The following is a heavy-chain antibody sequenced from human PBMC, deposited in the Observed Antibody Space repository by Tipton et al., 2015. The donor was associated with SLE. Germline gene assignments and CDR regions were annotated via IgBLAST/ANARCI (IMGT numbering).Heavy chain of an antibody. CDR3: VKEEYSGYEDPFDF. V-gene: IGHV3-53*05. CDR1: GFSVPTYY. J-gene: IGHJ4*02. Sequence: SLRLSCAGFGFSVPTYYMSWVRQAPGKGLEWVSVIYSSGTTYSADSVKGRFTISRDNSKNTLYLQMNSLRGEDTAVYYCVKEEYSGYEDPFDFWGQGTLVTVSS. CDR2: IYSSGTT. D-gene: IGHD5-12*01.